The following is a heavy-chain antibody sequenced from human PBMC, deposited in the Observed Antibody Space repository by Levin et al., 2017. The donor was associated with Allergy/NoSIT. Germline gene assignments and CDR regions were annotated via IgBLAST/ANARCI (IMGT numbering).Heavy chain of an antibody. CDR2: ISSSSSYI. V-gene: IGHV3-21*01. CDR3: ARDPGNHCTGGVCYTKGMDV. CDR1: GFTFSSYS. D-gene: IGHD2-8*02. Sequence: GGSLRLSCAASGFTFSSYSMNWVRQAPGKGLEWVSSISSSSSYIYYADSVKGRFTISRDNAKNSLYLQMNSLRAEDTAVDYCARDPGNHCTGGVCYTKGMDVWGKGTTVTVSS. J-gene: IGHJ6*04.